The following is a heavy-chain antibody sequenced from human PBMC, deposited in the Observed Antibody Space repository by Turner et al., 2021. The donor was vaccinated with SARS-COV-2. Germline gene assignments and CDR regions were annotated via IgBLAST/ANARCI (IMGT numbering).Heavy chain of an antibody. CDR3: AKTRDYYYDSSDYPDY. V-gene: IGHV3-23*01. Sequence: EVQLLESGGGLVQLGGSLRLSCAAFGFNFNKYAMAWVRQAPGKGLEWVSVSSGGGSYTYYADSVKGRVTISRDNSKNTLYLQVNSLRAEDTAVYYCAKTRDYYYDSSDYPDYWGQGTLVTVSS. D-gene: IGHD3-22*01. J-gene: IGHJ4*02. CDR2: SSGGGSYT. CDR1: GFNFNKYA.